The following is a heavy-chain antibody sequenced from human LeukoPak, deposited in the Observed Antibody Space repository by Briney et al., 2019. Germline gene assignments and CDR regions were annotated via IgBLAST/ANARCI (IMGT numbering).Heavy chain of an antibody. J-gene: IGHJ4*02. CDR2: ISSSGSTI. CDR1: GFTFSSYE. Sequence: PGGSLRLSCAASGFTFSSYEMNWVRQAPGKWLEWVSYISSSGSTIYYADSVKGRFTISRDNAKNSLYLQMNSLRAEDTAVYYCARVSPNTVTTLQYFDYWGQGTLVTVSS. CDR3: ARVSPNTVTTLQYFDY. V-gene: IGHV3-48*03. D-gene: IGHD4-17*01.